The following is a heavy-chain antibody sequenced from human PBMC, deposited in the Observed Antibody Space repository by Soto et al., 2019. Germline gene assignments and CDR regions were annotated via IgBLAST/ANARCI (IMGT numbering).Heavy chain of an antibody. CDR1: GFTLSSYW. V-gene: IGHV3-74*01. D-gene: IGHD1-1*01. J-gene: IGHJ4*02. CDR3: VRDSHGER. CDR2: IDRDGADT. Sequence: EVQLVESGGGLVQPGGSLRLSCAASGFTLSSYWMQWVRQAPGKGLEWVSRIDRDGADTSYADSVKGRFTISRDNAQNTLHLEMNSLKADDTAVYYCVRDSHGERWGPGTLVTVSS.